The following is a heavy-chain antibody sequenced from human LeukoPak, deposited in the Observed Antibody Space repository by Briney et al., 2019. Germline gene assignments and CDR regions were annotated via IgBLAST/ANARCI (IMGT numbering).Heavy chain of an antibody. J-gene: IGHJ4*02. Sequence: SETLSLTCAVYGGSFSGYYWSWIRQPPGKGLEWIGEINHSGSTNYNPSLKSRVTMSVDTSKNQFSLKLSSVTAADTAVYYCARGPAKEGTKYYFDYWGQGTLVTVSS. CDR1: GGSFSGYY. CDR2: INHSGST. V-gene: IGHV4-34*01. CDR3: ARGPAKEGTKYYFDY. D-gene: IGHD1-7*01.